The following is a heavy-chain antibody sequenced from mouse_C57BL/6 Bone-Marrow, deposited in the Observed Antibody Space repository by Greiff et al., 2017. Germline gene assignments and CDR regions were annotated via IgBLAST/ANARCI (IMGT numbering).Heavy chain of an antibody. J-gene: IGHJ3*01. CDR3: ARDSNYGEGFAY. CDR2: INPNNGGT. CDR1: GYTFTDYN. V-gene: IGHV1-18*01. Sequence: EVQLQQSGPELVKPGASVKIPCKASGYTFTDYNMDWVKQSHGKSLEWIGDINPNNGGTIYNQKFKGKATLTVDKSSSTAYMELRSLTSEDTAVYDCARDSNYGEGFAYWGQGTLVTVSA. D-gene: IGHD2-5*01.